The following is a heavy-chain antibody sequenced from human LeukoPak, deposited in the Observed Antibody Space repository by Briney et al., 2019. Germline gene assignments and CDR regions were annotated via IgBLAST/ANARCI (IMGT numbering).Heavy chain of an antibody. J-gene: IGHJ6*03. CDR3: ARDQPYMDV. Sequence: SETLSLTCTVSGYSISSGYYWGWIRQPPGKGLEWIGSIYHSGTTYYNPSLKSRVTLSVDTSKNQFSLKLNSVTAADTAVYYCARDQPYMDVWGKGTTVTVSS. V-gene: IGHV4-38-2*02. CDR1: GYSISSGYY. CDR2: IYHSGTT.